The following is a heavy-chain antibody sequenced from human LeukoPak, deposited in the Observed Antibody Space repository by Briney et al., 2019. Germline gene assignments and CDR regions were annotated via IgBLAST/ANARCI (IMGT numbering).Heavy chain of an antibody. J-gene: IGHJ4*02. Sequence: AGSLTLSCEASGFTVNSNYISWVRRAPGMGLEWVSVIYSGGSTYYADSVKGRFTISRDNSKNTLYLQMNCLRAEDTAVYYCARATYGDYYFDYWGQGTLVTVSS. CDR1: GFTVNSNY. CDR3: ARATYGDYYFDY. CDR2: IYSGGST. V-gene: IGHV3-53*01. D-gene: IGHD4-17*01.